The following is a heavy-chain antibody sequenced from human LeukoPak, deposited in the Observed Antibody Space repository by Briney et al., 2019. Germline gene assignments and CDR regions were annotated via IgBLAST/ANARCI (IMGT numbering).Heavy chain of an antibody. V-gene: IGHV4-59*01. CDR2: IYYSGST. CDR3: ASYSSSWYYSDY. J-gene: IGHJ4*02. CDR1: GGSISSYY. Sequence: PSETLSLTCTVSGGSISSYYWSWLRQPPGKGLEWIGYIYYSGSTNYNPSLKSRVAISVDTSKNQFSLKLSPVTAADTAVYYCASYSSSWYYSDYWGQGTLVTVSS. D-gene: IGHD6-13*01.